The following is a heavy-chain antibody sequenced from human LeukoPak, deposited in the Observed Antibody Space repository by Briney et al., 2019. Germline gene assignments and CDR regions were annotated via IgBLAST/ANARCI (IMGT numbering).Heavy chain of an antibody. CDR1: GGSFSGYY. CDR3: ARCDKLTGYSSSWYHYYYYMDV. V-gene: IGHV4-34*01. J-gene: IGHJ6*03. Sequence: PSETLSLTCAVYGGSFSGYYWSWIRQPPGKGLEWIGEINHSGSTNYNPSLKSRVTISVDTSKNQFSLKLSSVTAADTAVYYCARCDKLTGYSSSWYHYYYYMDVWGKGTTVTVSS. CDR2: INHSGST. D-gene: IGHD6-13*01.